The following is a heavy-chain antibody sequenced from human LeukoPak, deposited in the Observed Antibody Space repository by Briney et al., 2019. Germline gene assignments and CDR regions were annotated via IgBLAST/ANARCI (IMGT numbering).Heavy chain of an antibody. CDR2: ISSSSTYI. J-gene: IGHJ4*02. CDR1: GFTFSSYS. Sequence: GGSLRLSCAASGFTFSSYSMNWVRQAPGKGLEWVSSISSSSTYIYYADSVKGRFTISRDNAKNSLYLQMNSLRAEDTAVYYCARDLGGYSGPSAYWGQGSLVIVSS. CDR3: ARDLGGYSGPSAY. V-gene: IGHV3-21*01. D-gene: IGHD5-12*01.